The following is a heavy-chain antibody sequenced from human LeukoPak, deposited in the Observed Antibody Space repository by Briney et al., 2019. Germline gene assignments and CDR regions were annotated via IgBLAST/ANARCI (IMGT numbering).Heavy chain of an antibody. CDR3: ARERGIAVAGAPDY. V-gene: IGHV4-59*01. D-gene: IGHD6-19*01. CDR1: GGSISSYY. CDR2: IYYSGST. J-gene: IGHJ4*02. Sequence: SETLSLTCTVSGGSISSYYRSWIRQPPGKGLEWIGYIYYSGSTNYNPSLKSRVTISVDTSKNQFSLKLSSVTAADTAVYYCARERGIAVAGAPDYWGQGTLVTVSS.